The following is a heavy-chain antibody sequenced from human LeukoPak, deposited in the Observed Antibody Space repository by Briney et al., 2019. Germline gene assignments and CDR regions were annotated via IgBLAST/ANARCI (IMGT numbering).Heavy chain of an antibody. CDR1: SFTFSNAW. CDR2: IKSKTDGMTT. J-gene: IGHJ4*02. CDR3: TTDSYGTGEF. Sequence: GGSLRLSCAVSSFTFSNAWMSWVRQAPGKGREWVGRIKSKTDGMTTDYAAPVKGRFTTSRDDSKNTLYLQMNSLKTEDTAVYYCTTDSYGTGEFWGQGTLVTVSS. D-gene: IGHD3-10*01. V-gene: IGHV3-15*01.